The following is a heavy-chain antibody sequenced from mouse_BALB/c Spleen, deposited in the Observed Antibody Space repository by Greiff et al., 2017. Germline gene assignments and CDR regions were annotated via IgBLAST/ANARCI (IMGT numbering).Heavy chain of an antibody. Sequence: LQQPGAELVKPGASVKMSCKASGYTFTSYNMHWVKQTPGQGLEWIGAIYPGNGDTSYNQKFKGKATLTADKSSSTAYMQLSSLTSEDSAVYYCARSRDYFDYWGQGTTLTVSS. V-gene: IGHV1-12*01. CDR3: ARSRDYFDY. J-gene: IGHJ2*01. CDR1: GYTFTSYN. CDR2: IYPGNGDT.